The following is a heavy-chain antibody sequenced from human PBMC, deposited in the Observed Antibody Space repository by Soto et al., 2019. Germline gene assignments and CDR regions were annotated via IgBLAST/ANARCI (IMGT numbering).Heavy chain of an antibody. D-gene: IGHD3-22*01. V-gene: IGHV3-23*01. CDR1: GFTFSSYA. CDR2: ISGSGGST. J-gene: IGHJ4*02. Sequence: GGSLRLSCAASGFTFSSYAMSWVRQAPGKGLEWVSAISGSGGSTYYADSVKGRFTISRDNSKNTLYLQMNSLRAEDTAVYYCAKARNYYDSSGYYPPLFDYWGQGTLVTVSS. CDR3: AKARNYYDSSGYYPPLFDY.